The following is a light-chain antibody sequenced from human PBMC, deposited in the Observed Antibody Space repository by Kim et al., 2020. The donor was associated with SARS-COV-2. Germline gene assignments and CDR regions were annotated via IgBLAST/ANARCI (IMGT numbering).Light chain of an antibody. CDR2: DAS. CDR1: QSISSW. Sequence: LSASVGDRVTITYRASQSISSWLAWYQQKPGKAPKLLIYDASSLESGVPSRFSGSGSGTEFTLTISSLQPDDFATYYCQQYNSYWTFGQGTKLEI. CDR3: QQYNSYWT. J-gene: IGKJ1*01. V-gene: IGKV1-5*01.